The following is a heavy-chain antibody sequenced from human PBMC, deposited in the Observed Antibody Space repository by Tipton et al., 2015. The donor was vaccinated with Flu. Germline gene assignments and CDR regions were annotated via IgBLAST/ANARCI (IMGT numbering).Heavy chain of an antibody. CDR1: GFTFDSYA. J-gene: IGHJ6*02. D-gene: IGHD1-14*01. Sequence: SLRLSCAASGFTFDSYAMHWVRQAPGKGLEWVSGISWNSDIDYADPVKGRFTISRDNARNSLYLQMNSLRVEDTAFYYCAKNNGPRSYKYGMDVWGQGTTVTVSS. CDR2: ISWNSDI. CDR3: AKNNGPRSYKYGMDV. V-gene: IGHV3-9*01.